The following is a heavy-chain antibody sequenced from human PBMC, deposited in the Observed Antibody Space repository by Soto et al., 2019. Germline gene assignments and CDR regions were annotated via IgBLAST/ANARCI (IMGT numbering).Heavy chain of an antibody. Sequence: QVQLVESGGGVVQPGRSLRLSCAASGFTFSSYAMHWVRQAPGKGLEWVAVISYDGSNKYYADSVKGRFTISRDNSKNTLYLQRNSLRAEDTAVYYCARPPVDFWSGSIYYYYGMDVWGQGTTVTVS. V-gene: IGHV3-30-3*01. J-gene: IGHJ6*02. CDR1: GFTFSSYA. D-gene: IGHD3-3*01. CDR2: ISYDGSNK. CDR3: ARPPVDFWSGSIYYYYGMDV.